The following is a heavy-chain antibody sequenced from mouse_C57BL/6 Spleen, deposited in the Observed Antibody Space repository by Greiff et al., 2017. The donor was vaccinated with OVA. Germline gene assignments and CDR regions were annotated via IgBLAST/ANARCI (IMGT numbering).Heavy chain of an antibody. CDR3: ARTAYDPYYAMDY. Sequence: VQLQQSGAELAKPGASVKLSCKASGYTFTSYWMHWVKQRPGQGLEWIGYINPSSGYTKYNQKFKDKATLTADKSSSTAYMQLSSLTYEDSAVYYCARTAYDPYYAMDYWGQGTSVTVSS. J-gene: IGHJ4*01. V-gene: IGHV1-7*01. CDR2: INPSSGYT. CDR1: GYTFTSYW. D-gene: IGHD1-2*01.